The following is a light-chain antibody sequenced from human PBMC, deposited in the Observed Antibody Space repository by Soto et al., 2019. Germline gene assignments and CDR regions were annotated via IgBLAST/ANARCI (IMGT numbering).Light chain of an antibody. CDR2: DAS. J-gene: IGKJ1*01. Sequence: EIVLTQSPATLSLSPGERATLSFRASQSVSSYLAWYQQKPGQAPRLLIYDASSRATGIPDRFSGSGSGTEFTLTISSLQTDDFSTYYCQQYHSYWTFGQGTKVDI. CDR1: QSVSSY. CDR3: QQYHSYWT. V-gene: IGKV3-11*01.